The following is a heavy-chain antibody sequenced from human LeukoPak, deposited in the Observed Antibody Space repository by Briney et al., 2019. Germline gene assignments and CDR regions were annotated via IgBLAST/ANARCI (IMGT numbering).Heavy chain of an antibody. D-gene: IGHD2-15*01. CDR2: ISGYNGDT. CDR3: ARAGADSAAYFYYAMDV. J-gene: IGHJ6*02. V-gene: IGHV1-18*01. CDR1: GYTFTSYG. Sequence: ASVKVSCKTSGYTFTSYGISWVRQAPGQGLEWMGWISGYNGDTHYAQNPQDRVTIPTDTSTSTAYMDVRSLRSDDTAVYYCARAGADSAAYFYYAMDVWGQGTTVTVSS.